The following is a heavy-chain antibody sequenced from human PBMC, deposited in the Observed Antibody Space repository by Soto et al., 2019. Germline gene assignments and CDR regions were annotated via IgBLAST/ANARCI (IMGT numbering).Heavy chain of an antibody. CDR3: ARDLLPWGDYSRWYFDL. J-gene: IGHJ2*01. CDR1: GFTFSSYS. Sequence: GGSLRLSCAASGFTFSSYSMNWVRQAPGKGLEWVSYISSSSSTIYYADSVKGRFTISRDNAKNSLYLQMNSLRAEDTAVYYCARDLLPWGDYSRWYFDLWGRGTLVTVSS. V-gene: IGHV3-48*01. D-gene: IGHD4-17*01. CDR2: ISSSSSTI.